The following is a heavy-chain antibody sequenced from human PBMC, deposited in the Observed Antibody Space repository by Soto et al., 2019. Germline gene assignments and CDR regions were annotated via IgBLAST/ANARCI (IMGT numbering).Heavy chain of an antibody. J-gene: IGHJ6*02. CDR2: IWYDGSNK. D-gene: IGHD2-15*01. CDR3: AREEGYCSGGSCYSDYGMDV. CDR1: GFTFSSYG. Sequence: VGSLRLSCAASGFTFSSYGMHWVRQAPGKGLEWVAVIWYDGSNKYYADSVKGRFTISRDNSKNTLYLQMNSLRAEDTAVYYCAREEGYCSGGSCYSDYGMDVWGQGTTVTVSS. V-gene: IGHV3-33*01.